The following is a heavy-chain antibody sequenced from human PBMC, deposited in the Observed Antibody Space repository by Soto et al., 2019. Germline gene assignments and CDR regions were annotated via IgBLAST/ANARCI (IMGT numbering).Heavy chain of an antibody. CDR1: GFTFSSYG. D-gene: IGHD3-16*01. CDR2: ISYDGSNK. V-gene: IGHV3-30*18. Sequence: PGGSLRLSCAASGFTFSSYGMHWVRQAPGKGLEWVAVISYDGSNKYYADSVKGRFTISRDNSKTTLYLQMNCLRAEDTAVYYCAKDSERGRPGLSDYWCQGPLVTVSS. J-gene: IGHJ4*02. CDR3: AKDSERGRPGLSDY.